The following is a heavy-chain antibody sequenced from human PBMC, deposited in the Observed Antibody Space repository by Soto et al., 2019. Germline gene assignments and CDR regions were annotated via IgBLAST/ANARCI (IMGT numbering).Heavy chain of an antibody. V-gene: IGHV3-23*01. CDR1: GFTFSSYA. CDR2: ISGSGGST. J-gene: IGHJ5*02. Sequence: VGSLRHSYAASGFTFSSYAMSWVRQAPGKGLEWVSAISGSGGSTYYADSVKGRFTISRDNSKTTLYLQMNSLRAEDTAVYYCAKESSRERPILPDPWGNGPLVNVSS. D-gene: IGHD6-13*01. CDR3: AKESSRERPILPDP.